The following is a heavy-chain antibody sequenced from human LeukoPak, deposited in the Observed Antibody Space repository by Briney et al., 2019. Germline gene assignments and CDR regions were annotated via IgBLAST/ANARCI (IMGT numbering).Heavy chain of an antibody. CDR2: LSASGST. D-gene: IGHD6-13*01. J-gene: IGHJ5*02. Sequence: SETLSLTCTVSGSSISSYHWTWIRQPAGKGLEWIGRLSASGSTNFNPSLKSRVTISDDKSKKQFSLKVSSVTAADTAVYYCARDADGAAQFDPWGQGTLVTVSS. CDR3: ARDADGAAQFDP. CDR1: GSSISSYH. V-gene: IGHV4-4*07.